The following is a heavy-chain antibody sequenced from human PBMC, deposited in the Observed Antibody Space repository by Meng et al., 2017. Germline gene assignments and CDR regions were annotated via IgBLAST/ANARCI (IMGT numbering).Heavy chain of an antibody. Sequence: QLQLQEAGPGLVKPLGTLYLTCAVAGGSISRSNWWSWVRQPPGKGLEWIGEIYHSGSTNYNPSLKSRVTISVDKSKNQFSLKLSSVTAADTAVYYCARFYDSSGNDYWGQGTLVTVSS. V-gene: IGHV4-4*02. CDR1: GGSISRSNW. D-gene: IGHD3-22*01. J-gene: IGHJ4*02. CDR3: ARFYDSSGNDY. CDR2: IYHSGST.